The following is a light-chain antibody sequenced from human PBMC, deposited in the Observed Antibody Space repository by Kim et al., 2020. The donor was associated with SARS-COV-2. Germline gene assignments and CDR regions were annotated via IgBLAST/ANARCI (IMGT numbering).Light chain of an antibody. J-gene: IGKJ2*01. Sequence: DIQMTQSPSTLSAFVGDRVTITCRASQTVNNWLAWYQQKPGKAPKVLVFDASSLESGVPSTFSGSGSGTEFTLTISSLQPDDFATYYCQQYDTPPFTLGQGTTLEI. CDR3: QQYDTPPFT. CDR1: QTVNNW. CDR2: DAS. V-gene: IGKV1-5*01.